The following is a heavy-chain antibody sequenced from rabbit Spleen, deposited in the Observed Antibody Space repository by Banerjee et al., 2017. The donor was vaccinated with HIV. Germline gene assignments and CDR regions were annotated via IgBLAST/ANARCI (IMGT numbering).Heavy chain of an antibody. Sequence: QEQLVESGGGLVQPEGSLTLTCTASGFSFDNGYDMCWVRQAPGKGLEWIACIYAGSSGNTYSATWAKGRFTISKTSSTTVTLQMTSLTAADTATYFCARDTGSSFSSYGMDLWGQGTLVTVS. CDR1: GFSFDNGYD. CDR2: IYAGSSGNT. CDR3: ARDTGSSFSSYGMDL. V-gene: IGHV1S45*01. D-gene: IGHD8-1*01. J-gene: IGHJ6*01.